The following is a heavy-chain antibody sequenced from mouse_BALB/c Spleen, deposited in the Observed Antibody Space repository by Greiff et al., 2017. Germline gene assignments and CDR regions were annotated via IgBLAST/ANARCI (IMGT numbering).Heavy chain of an antibody. V-gene: IGHV1-63*02. Sequence: QVQLKQSGAELVRPGTSVKISCKASGYTFTNYWLGWVKQRPGHGLEWIGDIYPGGGYTNYNEKFKGKATLTADTSSSTAYMQLRSLTSEDSAVYFFARQGVTTVADYWGQGTSVTVSS. D-gene: IGHD1-1*01. CDR3: ARQGVTTVADY. CDR2: IYPGGGYT. J-gene: IGHJ4*01. CDR1: GYTFTNYW.